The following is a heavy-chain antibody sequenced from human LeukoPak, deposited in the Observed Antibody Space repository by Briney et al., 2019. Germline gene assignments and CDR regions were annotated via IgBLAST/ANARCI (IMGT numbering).Heavy chain of an antibody. D-gene: IGHD3-22*01. CDR1: GFTFSSYA. CDR3: ARDLTGWGESSGYSDY. Sequence: PGGSLRLSCAASGFTFSSYAMHWVRQAPGKGLEWVALISYDGTNKFYEDSVKGRFTISRDNSKNTLYLQVNSLRAEDTAVYYCARDLTGWGESSGYSDYWGQGTLVTVSS. V-gene: IGHV3-30*01. J-gene: IGHJ4*02. CDR2: ISYDGTNK.